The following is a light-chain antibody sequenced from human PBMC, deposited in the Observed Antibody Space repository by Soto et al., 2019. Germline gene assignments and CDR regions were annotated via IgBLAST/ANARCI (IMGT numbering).Light chain of an antibody. CDR1: SSNIGNNA. Sequence: QSVLTQPPSVSEAPRQRVTISCSGSSSNIGNNAVNWYQQLPGKAPKLLIYYDDLLPSGVSDRFSGSKSGTSASLAISGLKSEDEADYYCAAWDDSVNALVFGGGTKLTVL. CDR3: AAWDDSVNALV. CDR2: YDD. J-gene: IGLJ2*01. V-gene: IGLV1-36*01.